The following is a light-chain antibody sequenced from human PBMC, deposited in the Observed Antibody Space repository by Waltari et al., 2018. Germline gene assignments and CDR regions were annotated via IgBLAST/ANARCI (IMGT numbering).Light chain of an antibody. CDR2: GAS. CDR3: QQYDVWPLT. CDR1: QSIGSA. V-gene: IGKV3D-15*01. Sequence: EIELTHSTATLSVSPGERATISCRASQSIGSALAWYQQKPGQGPRLLFYGASTRATGIPARFSGSGSGTDFTLTISGLQSEDFADYYCQQYDVWPLTFGGGTKVHIK. J-gene: IGKJ4*01.